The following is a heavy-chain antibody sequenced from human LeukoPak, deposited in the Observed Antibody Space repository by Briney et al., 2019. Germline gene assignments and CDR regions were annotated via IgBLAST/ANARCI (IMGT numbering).Heavy chain of an antibody. D-gene: IGHD1-26*01. Sequence: PGGSLRLSCAASGFTFSSYGMHWVRQAPGKGLEWVAFIRYDGSNKYYADSVKGRFTISRDNSKNTLYLQVNSLKTEDTAVYYCTTRGGSFSIFDYWGQGTLVTVSS. CDR3: TTRGGSFSIFDY. CDR2: IRYDGSNK. V-gene: IGHV3-30*02. J-gene: IGHJ4*02. CDR1: GFTFSSYG.